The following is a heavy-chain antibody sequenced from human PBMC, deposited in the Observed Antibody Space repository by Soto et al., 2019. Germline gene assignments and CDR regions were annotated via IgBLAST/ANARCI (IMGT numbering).Heavy chain of an antibody. D-gene: IGHD2-2*01. CDR2: ISWNSGSI. V-gene: IGHV3-9*01. J-gene: IGHJ6*03. Sequence: GGSLRLSCAASGFTFDDYAMHWVRQAPGKGLEWVSGISWNSGSIGYADSVKGRFTISRDNAKNSLYLQMNSLRAEDTALYYCAKDGCSSTSCYAGFSHYYYYMDVWGKGTTVTVSS. CDR3: AKDGCSSTSCYAGFSHYYYYMDV. CDR1: GFTFDDYA.